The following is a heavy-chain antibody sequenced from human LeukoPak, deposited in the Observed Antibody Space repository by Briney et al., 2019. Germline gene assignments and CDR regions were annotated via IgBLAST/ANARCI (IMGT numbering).Heavy chain of an antibody. V-gene: IGHV3-30*04. CDR1: GFTFSSYA. CDR3: ARELRDYYYMDV. J-gene: IGHJ6*03. CDR2: ISYDGSNK. Sequence: PGGSLRLSCAASGFTFSSYAMHWVRQAPGKGLEWVAVISYDGSNKYYADSVKGRFTISRDNSKNTLYLQMNSLRAEDTAVYYCARELRDYYYMDVWGKGTTVTVSS.